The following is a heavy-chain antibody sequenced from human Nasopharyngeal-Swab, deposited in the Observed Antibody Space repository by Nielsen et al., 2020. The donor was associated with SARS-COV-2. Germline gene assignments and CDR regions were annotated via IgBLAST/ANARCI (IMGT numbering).Heavy chain of an antibody. J-gene: IGHJ4*02. D-gene: IGHD1-26*01. V-gene: IGHV1-2*06. CDR1: GYTFTSNV. Sequence: ASVKDSCKASGYTFTSNVLNWVRQAPGQGLECLGRINPSNGVTIYAQKFQGRVTITRDTSNSTVDMELSRLRSDDTAVYYCVREGDNWEFDSWGQGTLVTVSS. CDR2: INPSNGVT. CDR3: VREGDNWEFDS.